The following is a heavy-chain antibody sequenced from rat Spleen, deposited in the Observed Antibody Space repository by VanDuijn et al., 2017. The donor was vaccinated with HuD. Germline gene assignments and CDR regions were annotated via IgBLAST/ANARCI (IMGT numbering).Heavy chain of an antibody. J-gene: IGHJ2*01. D-gene: IGHD1-12*02. Sequence: EVQLVESGGGLVQPGRSLKLSCAASGFTFSNYYMAWVRQAPTKGLEWIATINPDGSSTYYPDTVKGRFVISKDNAESTLYLQMDSLRSEDTATFYCATNGPFDYWGQGVMVTVSS. CDR2: INPDGSST. CDR1: GFTFSNYY. CDR3: ATNGPFDY. V-gene: IGHV5-7*01.